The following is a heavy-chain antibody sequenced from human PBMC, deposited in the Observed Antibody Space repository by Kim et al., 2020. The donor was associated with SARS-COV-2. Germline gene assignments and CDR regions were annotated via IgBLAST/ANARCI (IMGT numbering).Heavy chain of an antibody. CDR1: GFTFSSYG. J-gene: IGHJ4*02. V-gene: IGHV3-33*01. CDR3: ARDGDIVATSAFDY. Sequence: GGSLRLSCAASGFTFSSYGMHWVRQAPGKGLEWVAVIWYDGSNKYYADSVKGRFTISRDNSKNTLYLQMNSLRAEDTAVYYCARDGDIVATSAFDYWGQGTLVTVSS. D-gene: IGHD5-12*01. CDR2: IWYDGSNK.